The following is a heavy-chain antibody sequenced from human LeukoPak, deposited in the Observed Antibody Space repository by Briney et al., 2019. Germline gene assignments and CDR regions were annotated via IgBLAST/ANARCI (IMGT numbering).Heavy chain of an antibody. CDR1: GGSISSGGYY. V-gene: IGHV4-31*03. Sequence: ASETLSLTCTVSGGSISSGGYYWSWIRQHPGKGLEWIGYIYYSGSTYYNPSLKSRVTISVDTSKNQFSLKLSSVTAADTAVYYCARDRSFGMVRGPHLDIWGQGTMVTVSS. CDR3: ARDRSFGMVRGPHLDI. D-gene: IGHD3-10*01. J-gene: IGHJ3*02. CDR2: IYYSGST.